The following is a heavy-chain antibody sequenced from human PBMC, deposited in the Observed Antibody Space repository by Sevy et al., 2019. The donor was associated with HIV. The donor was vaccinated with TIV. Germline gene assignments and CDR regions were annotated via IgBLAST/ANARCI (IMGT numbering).Heavy chain of an antibody. CDR1: GGSISSYY. D-gene: IGHD6-13*01. Sequence: SETLSLTCTVSGGSISSYYWSWIRQPPGKGLEWIGYIYYSGSTNYNPSLKSRVTLSVDTSKNQFSLKLSTVTAADTAVYYCASRPISSSWPYYYYYGMDVWGQGTTVTVSS. CDR2: IYYSGST. J-gene: IGHJ6*02. V-gene: IGHV4-59*01. CDR3: ASRPISSSWPYYYYYGMDV.